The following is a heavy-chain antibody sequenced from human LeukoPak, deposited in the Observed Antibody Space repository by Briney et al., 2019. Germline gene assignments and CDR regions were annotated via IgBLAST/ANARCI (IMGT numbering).Heavy chain of an antibody. V-gene: IGHV3-9*01. Sequence: GGSLRLSCAASGFTFDDYAMHWVRQAPGKGLEWVSGISWNSGSIGYADSVKGRFTISRDNSKNTLYLQMNSLRAEDTAVYYCAKARFDPWGQGTLVTVSS. J-gene: IGHJ5*02. CDR3: AKARFDP. CDR2: ISWNSGSI. CDR1: GFTFDDYA.